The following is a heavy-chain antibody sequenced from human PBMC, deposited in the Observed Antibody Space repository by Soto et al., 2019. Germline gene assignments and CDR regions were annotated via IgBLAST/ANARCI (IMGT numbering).Heavy chain of an antibody. CDR1: GFPFSNFW. CDR2: INSAGGTT. Sequence: GGSLRLSCAASGFPFSNFWMHWVRQAPGKGLVWVSRINSAGGTTTYADSVKGRFTISRDNAKSTLYLQMNSLTAEDTAVYYCARGWGDSYYYLDYWRQGILVTVSS. D-gene: IGHD3-10*01. J-gene: IGHJ4*02. V-gene: IGHV3-74*01. CDR3: ARGWGDSYYYLDY.